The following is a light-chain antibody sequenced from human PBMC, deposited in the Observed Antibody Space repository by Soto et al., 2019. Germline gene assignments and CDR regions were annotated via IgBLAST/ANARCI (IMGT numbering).Light chain of an antibody. J-gene: IGLJ3*02. CDR3: QAYDNILSGWV. V-gene: IGLV1-40*01. CDR2: DDT. Sequence: QSVLTQPPSVSGAPGQTVTISCTGSSSNIGLDYDVHWYQQLPGAAPRLLIYDDTNRPSGVPDRFSGSKSGTSASLAITGLQAEDEADYYCQAYDNILSGWVFGGGTQLTVL. CDR1: SSNIGLDYD.